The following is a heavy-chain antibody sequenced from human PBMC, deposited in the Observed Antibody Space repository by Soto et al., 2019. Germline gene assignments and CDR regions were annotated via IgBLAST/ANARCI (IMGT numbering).Heavy chain of an antibody. J-gene: IGHJ4*02. Sequence: EVQLLESGGGLVQPGGSLRLSCAASGLTFSSYAMSWVRQAPGKGLEWVSGISGSGGGTYYADSVKGRFTISRDNSKNTLYLQMNSLRAEDTAVYYCAILGLYDSSGYGSWGQGTLVTVSS. CDR3: AILGLYDSSGYGS. CDR1: GLTFSSYA. V-gene: IGHV3-23*01. CDR2: ISGSGGGT. D-gene: IGHD3-22*01.